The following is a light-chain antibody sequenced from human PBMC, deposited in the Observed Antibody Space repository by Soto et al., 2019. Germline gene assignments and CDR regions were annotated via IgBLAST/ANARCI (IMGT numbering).Light chain of an antibody. V-gene: IGKV4-1*01. CDR3: QKYYASPFT. Sequence: DIVMTQFPVSLALSLGERAIINCKSSESISYTSNNKTYLAWFQQRTSQPPKLXIYWASIRESGVPGRFSGSGSGTELNLTISRLQAEDVALYYCQKYYASPFTCGPGTKVDIK. CDR1: ESISYTSNNKTY. J-gene: IGKJ3*01. CDR2: WAS.